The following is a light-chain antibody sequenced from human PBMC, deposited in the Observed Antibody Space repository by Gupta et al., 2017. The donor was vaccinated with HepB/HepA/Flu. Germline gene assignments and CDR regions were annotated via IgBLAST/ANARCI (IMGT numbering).Light chain of an antibody. CDR2: GKN. J-gene: IGLJ2*01. CDR1: SLRSYY. Sequence: SSELTQDPAVSVALGQTVRITCQGDSLRSYYASWYQRKPRQAPILVIFGKNNRPSGIPDRFSGSSPGNTASLTITGAQAEDEADYYCNSRDSSGNHVVFGGGTKLTVL. CDR3: NSRDSSGNHVV. V-gene: IGLV3-19*01.